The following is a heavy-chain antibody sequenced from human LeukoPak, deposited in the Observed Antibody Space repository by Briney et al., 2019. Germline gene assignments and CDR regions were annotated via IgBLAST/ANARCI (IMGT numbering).Heavy chain of an antibody. D-gene: IGHD6-19*01. Sequence: SETLSLTCTVFGGSISSSSYYWGWIRQPPGKGLEWIGSIYYNGTTYYNPSLKSRVIISVDTSKNQFSLKLNSVTAADTAVYYCARVPLAVAGSGYFDLWGRGTLVTVSS. V-gene: IGHV4-39*07. J-gene: IGHJ2*01. CDR2: IYYNGTT. CDR3: ARVPLAVAGSGYFDL. CDR1: GGSISSSSYY.